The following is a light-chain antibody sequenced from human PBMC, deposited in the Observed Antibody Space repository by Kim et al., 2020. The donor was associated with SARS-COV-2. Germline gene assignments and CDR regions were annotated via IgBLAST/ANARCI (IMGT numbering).Light chain of an antibody. Sequence: ACVGGRGAIACRAEQSISSYLNWYQQKPGKAPKLLIYAASSLQSGVPSRFSGSGSGTDFTLTISSLQPEDFATYYCQQSYSTPYSFGQGTKLEIK. CDR2: AAS. J-gene: IGKJ2*03. CDR1: QSISSY. V-gene: IGKV1-39*01. CDR3: QQSYSTPYS.